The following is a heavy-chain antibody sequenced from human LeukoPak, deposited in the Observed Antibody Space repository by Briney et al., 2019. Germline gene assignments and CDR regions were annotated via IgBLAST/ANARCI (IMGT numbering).Heavy chain of an antibody. D-gene: IGHD6-13*01. V-gene: IGHV3-30*02. J-gene: IGHJ4*02. CDR2: IRYDGSNK. CDR1: GFTFSSYG. Sequence: PGGSLRLSCAASGFTFSSYGMHWVRQAPGKGLEWVAFIRYDGSNKYYADSVKGRFTISRDNAKNSLYLQMNSLRAEDTAVYYCASAGPVYSSGWYLETPFDYWGQGTLVTVSS. CDR3: ASAGPVYSSGWYLETPFDY.